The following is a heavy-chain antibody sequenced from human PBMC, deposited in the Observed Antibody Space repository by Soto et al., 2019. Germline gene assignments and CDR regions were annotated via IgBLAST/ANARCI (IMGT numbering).Heavy chain of an antibody. CDR2: IYWDGYK. D-gene: IGHD3-16*01. CDR3: AHKGGGDRILDY. Sequence: QITLKESGPTLVKPTQTLTLTCAFSGFSLRTNGVGVGWIRQPPGKALEWLALIYWDGYKHYSPSLKSRLTITEDTSKNQVVLQMTNMDPVDTAKYYCAHKGGGDRILDYWGQGTLVTVSS. J-gene: IGHJ4*02. V-gene: IGHV2-5*02. CDR1: GFSLRTNGVG.